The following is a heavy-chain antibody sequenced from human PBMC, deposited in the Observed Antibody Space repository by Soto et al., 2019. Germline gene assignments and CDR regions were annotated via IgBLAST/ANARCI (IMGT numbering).Heavy chain of an antibody. J-gene: IGHJ5*02. CDR3: AIGGPYDPGIYMFRYICFGP. D-gene: IGHD3-10*02. V-gene: IGHV3-23*01. CDR2: ISGSGGST. CDR1: GFTFSSYA. Sequence: GGSLRLSCAASGFTFSSYAMSWVRQAPGKGLEWVSAISGSGGSTYYADSVKGRFTISRDNSKNTLYLQMNSLRAEDTAVYYCAIGGPYDPGIYMFRYICFGPGGRGTLVPVSS.